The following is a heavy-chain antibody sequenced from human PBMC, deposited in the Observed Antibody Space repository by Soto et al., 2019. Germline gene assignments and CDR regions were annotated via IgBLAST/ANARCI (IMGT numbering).Heavy chain of an antibody. CDR3: ARARGGSRPYYYGMDV. J-gene: IGHJ6*02. V-gene: IGHV3-21*06. Sequence: GGSLRLSCAASGFTFSSYSMNWVRQAPGKGLEWVSSIRSSSSYIYYADSVKGRFTISRDNAKNSLYLQMNSLRAEDTAVYYCARARGGSRPYYYGMDVWGRGTTVTGS. CDR1: GFTFSSYS. CDR2: IRSSSSYI. D-gene: IGHD3-16*01.